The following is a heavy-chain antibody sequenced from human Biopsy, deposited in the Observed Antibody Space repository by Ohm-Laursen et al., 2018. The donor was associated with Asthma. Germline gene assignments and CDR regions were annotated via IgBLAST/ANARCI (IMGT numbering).Heavy chain of an antibody. CDR1: GFTFSNYV. Sequence: SLRLSCAASGFTFSNYVMSWVRQAPGKGLEWVSSITGSGGFTYYADSVKGRFTISRDSSKNTLFLQMDSLRAEDTAVYYCARQPIAEPGTTFYYYYGMDVWGQGTTVTVSS. CDR3: ARQPIAEPGTTFYYYYGMDV. V-gene: IGHV3-23*01. D-gene: IGHD6-13*01. CDR2: ITGSGGFT. J-gene: IGHJ6*02.